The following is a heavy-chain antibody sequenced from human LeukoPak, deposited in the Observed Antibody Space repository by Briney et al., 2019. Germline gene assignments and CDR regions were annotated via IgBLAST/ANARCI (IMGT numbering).Heavy chain of an antibody. Sequence: SETLSLTCAVYGGSFSGYYWSWIRQPPGKGPEWIGEINHSGSTNYNPSLKSRVTISVDTSKKQFSLKLSSVTAADTAVYYCARDYHDYYDSNGYDYWGQGTLVTVSS. CDR2: INHSGST. V-gene: IGHV4-34*01. CDR3: ARDYHDYYDSNGYDY. CDR1: GGSFSGYY. D-gene: IGHD3-22*01. J-gene: IGHJ4*02.